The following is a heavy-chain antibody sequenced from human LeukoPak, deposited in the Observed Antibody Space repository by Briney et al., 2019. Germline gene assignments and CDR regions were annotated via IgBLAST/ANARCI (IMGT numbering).Heavy chain of an antibody. J-gene: IGHJ5*02. CDR1: AGSFSDYY. D-gene: IGHD3-10*01. Sequence: SETRSLTCAVDAGSFSDYYWTWNRQSPGSVLEWIGEINDSGDPRSHPSIKSRFSISTDTSRNQLSLNLSSGTGADTGGYYCARGEPSFSTLDLWGQGSLITVSS. CDR2: INDSGDP. V-gene: IGHV4-34*01. CDR3: ARGEPSFSTLDL.